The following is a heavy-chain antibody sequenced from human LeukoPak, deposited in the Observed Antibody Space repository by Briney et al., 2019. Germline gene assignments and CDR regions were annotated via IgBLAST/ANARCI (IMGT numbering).Heavy chain of an antibody. Sequence: ASVKVSCKASGYTFTGYYMHWVRQAPGQGLEWMGRINPNSGGTSYAQKFQGRVTMTRDTSISTAYMELSRLRSDDTAVYYCARAGYSSSWRVDYWGQGTLVTVSS. J-gene: IGHJ4*02. CDR2: INPNSGGT. D-gene: IGHD6-13*01. CDR3: ARAGYSSSWRVDY. V-gene: IGHV1-2*06. CDR1: GYTFTGYY.